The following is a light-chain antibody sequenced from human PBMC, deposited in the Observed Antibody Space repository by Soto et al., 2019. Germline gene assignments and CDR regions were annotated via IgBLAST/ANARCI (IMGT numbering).Light chain of an antibody. Sequence: QSALTQPRSVSGSPGQSVTISCTGASSDVGAYNYVSWYQQNPGKAPKLMIYDVSKRPSGVPDRFSGSKSGNTASRTSSGLQAEDEADYYCCSYAGSYTFVFGTGTKLTVL. V-gene: IGLV2-11*01. J-gene: IGLJ1*01. CDR3: CSYAGSYTFV. CDR2: DVS. CDR1: SSDVGAYNY.